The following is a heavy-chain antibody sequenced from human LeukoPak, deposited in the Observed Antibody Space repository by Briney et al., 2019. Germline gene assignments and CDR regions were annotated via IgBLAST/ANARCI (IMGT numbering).Heavy chain of an antibody. D-gene: IGHD3-9*01. Sequence: PGGSLRLSCVASGFTFSRYAMNWVRQAPGKGLEWVSVISGSGGSTYYADSVKGRFTISRDNSKNTLYLQMNSLRAEDTAVYYCAKEGLRYFDWLLMDWFDPWGQGTLVIVSS. CDR2: ISGSGGST. J-gene: IGHJ5*02. V-gene: IGHV3-23*01. CDR3: AKEGLRYFDWLLMDWFDP. CDR1: GFTFSRYA.